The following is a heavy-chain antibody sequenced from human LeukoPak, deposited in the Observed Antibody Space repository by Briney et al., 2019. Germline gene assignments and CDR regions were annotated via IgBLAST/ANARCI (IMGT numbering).Heavy chain of an antibody. V-gene: IGHV3-7*01. J-gene: IGHJ6*02. CDR2: IKQDGSEK. CDR3: ARVGAYAAAGLKLDYGMDV. D-gene: IGHD6-13*01. CDR1: GFTFSSYW. Sequence: GGSLRLSCAASGFTFSSYWMSWVRQAPGKGLEWVANIKQDGSEKYYVDSVKGRFTISRDNAKNSLYLQMNSLRAEDTAVYYCARVGAYAAAGLKLDYGMDVWGQGTTVTVSS.